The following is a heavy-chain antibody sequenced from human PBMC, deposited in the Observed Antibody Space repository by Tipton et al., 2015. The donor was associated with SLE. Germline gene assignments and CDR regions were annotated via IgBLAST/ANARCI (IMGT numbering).Heavy chain of an antibody. CDR1: GFTVSSNY. V-gene: IGHV3-53*01. D-gene: IGHD3-3*01. Sequence: SLRLSCAASGFTVSSNYMSWARQATGKGLEWVSVIYSGGSTYYADSVRGRFTISRDNSKNSLDLQMNSLRAEDTAVYYCARHITISVLVFMGAFDNCGQGPIVTVSS. CDR3: ARHITISVLVFMGAFDN. J-gene: IGHJ3*02. CDR2: IYSGGST.